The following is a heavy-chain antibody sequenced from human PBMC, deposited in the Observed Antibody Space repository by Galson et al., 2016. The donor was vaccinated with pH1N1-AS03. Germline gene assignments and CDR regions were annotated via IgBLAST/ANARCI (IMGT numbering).Heavy chain of an antibody. V-gene: IGHV4-4*02. Sequence: SETLSLTCDVSGGSVSSNTWWSWVRQPPGKGLEWIGEIHHRGTINYNPSLKSRVIISIDKSKNHFSLNLSPVTAADTAVYYCARKDLLTRWEPLRGPFDVWGQGTMVTVSS. CDR3: ARKDLLTRWEPLRGPFDV. CDR1: GGSVSSNTW. D-gene: IGHD4-23*01. CDR2: IHHRGTI. J-gene: IGHJ3*01.